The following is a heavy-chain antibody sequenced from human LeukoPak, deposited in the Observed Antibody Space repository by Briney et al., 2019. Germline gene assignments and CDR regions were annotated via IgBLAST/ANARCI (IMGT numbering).Heavy chain of an antibody. D-gene: IGHD3-3*01. Sequence: PSETLSLTCTVSGGSISSSSYYWGWIRQPPGKGLEWIGSIYYSGSTYYNPSLKSRVTISVDTSKNQFSLKLSSVTAADTAVYYCARDYDGRAFDIWGQGTMVTVSS. CDR3: ARDYDGRAFDI. J-gene: IGHJ3*02. CDR2: IYYSGST. V-gene: IGHV4-39*07. CDR1: GGSISSSSYY.